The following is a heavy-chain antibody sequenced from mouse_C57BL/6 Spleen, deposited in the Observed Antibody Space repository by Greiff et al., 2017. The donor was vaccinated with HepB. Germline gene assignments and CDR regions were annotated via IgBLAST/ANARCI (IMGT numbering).Heavy chain of an antibody. CDR2: IWRGGST. D-gene: IGHD1-1*01. J-gene: IGHJ4*01. V-gene: IGHV2-2*01. CDR1: GFSLTSYG. CDR3: AREREPTDGSSDYYAMDY. Sequence: QVQLKESGPGLVQPSQSLSITCTVSGFSLTSYGVHWVRQSPGKGLEWLGVIWRGGSTDYNAAFISRLSISKDNSKSQVFFKMNSLQADDTAIYYCAREREPTDGSSDYYAMDYWGQGTSVTVSS.